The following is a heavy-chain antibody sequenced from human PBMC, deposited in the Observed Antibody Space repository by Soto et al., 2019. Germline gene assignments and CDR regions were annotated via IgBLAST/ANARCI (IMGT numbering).Heavy chain of an antibody. CDR2: ISNDGNKK. CDR3: AKDKVPYYDFWSGQRWFDP. CDR1: GFTFSIHG. Sequence: GGSLRLSCAASGFTFSIHGMHWVRQTPGKGLEWVAVISNDGNKKYYVESVEGRFSISRDNSKSIVYLQMNNVRIEDTAKYYCAKDKVPYYDFWSGQRWFDPWGQGTQVTVSS. V-gene: IGHV3-30*18. D-gene: IGHD3-3*01. J-gene: IGHJ5*02.